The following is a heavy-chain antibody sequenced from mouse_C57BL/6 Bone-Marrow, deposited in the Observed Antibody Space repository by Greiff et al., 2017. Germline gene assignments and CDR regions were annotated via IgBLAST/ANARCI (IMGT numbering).Heavy chain of an antibody. V-gene: IGHV1-81*01. CDR3: ARNAYCGSSYWYFDV. CDR2: IYPRSGNT. J-gene: IGHJ1*03. CDR1: GYTFTSYG. Sequence: QVQLQQSGAELARPGASVKLSCTASGYTFTSYGISWVKQRTGKGLEWIGEIYPRSGNTYYNEKFKGKATLTADKSSSTAYMELRRLTSGDSAVYFCARNAYCGSSYWYFDVWGTGTTVTVSS. D-gene: IGHD1-1*01.